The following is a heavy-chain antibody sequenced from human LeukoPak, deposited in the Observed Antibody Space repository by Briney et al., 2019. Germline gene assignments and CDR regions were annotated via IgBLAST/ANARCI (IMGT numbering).Heavy chain of an antibody. CDR2: IRSKAYGGTT. V-gene: IGHV3-49*04. Sequence: GGSLRLSCTASGFTFGDYAMSWVRQAPGKGLEWVGFIRSKAYGGTTEYAASVKGRFTISRDDSKSIAYLQMNSLKTEDTAVYYCTRDYGDYSDPGKYGMDVWGQGTTVTVSS. J-gene: IGHJ6*02. CDR3: TRDYGDYSDPGKYGMDV. CDR1: GFTFGDYA. D-gene: IGHD4-17*01.